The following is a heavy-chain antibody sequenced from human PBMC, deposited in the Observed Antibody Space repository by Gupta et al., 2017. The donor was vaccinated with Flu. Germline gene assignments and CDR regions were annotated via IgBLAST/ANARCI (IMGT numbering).Heavy chain of an antibody. CDR2: IDPSDSYT. Sequence: EVQLVQSGAEVKKPGESLRISCKGSGYSFTSYWISWVRQMPGKGLEWMGRIDPSDSYTNYSPSFQGHVTISADKSISTAYLQWSSLKASDTAMYYCARLEDVVPAAIYAFDIWGQGTMVTVSS. V-gene: IGHV5-10-1*01. J-gene: IGHJ3*02. D-gene: IGHD2-2*01. CDR1: GYSFTSYW. CDR3: ARLEDVVPAAIYAFDI.